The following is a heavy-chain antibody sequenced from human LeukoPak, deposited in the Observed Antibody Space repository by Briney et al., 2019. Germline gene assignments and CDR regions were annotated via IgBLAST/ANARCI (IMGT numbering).Heavy chain of an antibody. CDR2: INHSGST. D-gene: IGHD5-12*01. J-gene: IGHJ6*03. Sequence: SETLSLTCAVYGGSFSGYYWSWIRQPPGKGLEWIGEINHSGSTNYNPSLKSRVTISVDTSKNQFSLKLSSVTAADTAVYYCARLRVPRGYSGYAHYYYYYYMDVWGKGTTVTISS. CDR3: ARLRVPRGYSGYAHYYYYYYMDV. V-gene: IGHV4-34*01. CDR1: GGSFSGYY.